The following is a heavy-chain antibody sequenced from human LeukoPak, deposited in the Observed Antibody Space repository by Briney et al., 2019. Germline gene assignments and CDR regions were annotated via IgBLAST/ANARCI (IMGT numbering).Heavy chain of an antibody. V-gene: IGHV1-69*05. D-gene: IGHD3-22*01. CDR3: VRGIKGSGYYYF. J-gene: IGHJ4*02. CDR2: IIPIFGTA. CDR1: GGTFSSYA. Sequence: SVKVSCKASGGTFSSYAISWVRQAPGQGLEWMGRIIPIFGTANYAQKFQGRVTITTDESTSTAYMELSSLRSEDTAVYYCVRGIKGSGYYYFWGQGTLVTVSS.